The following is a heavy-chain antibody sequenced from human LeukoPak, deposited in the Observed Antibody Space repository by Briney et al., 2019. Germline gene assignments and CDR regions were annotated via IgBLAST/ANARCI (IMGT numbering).Heavy chain of an antibody. V-gene: IGHV6-1*01. CDR1: GDSVSSNSAA. J-gene: IGHJ4*02. D-gene: IGHD3-22*01. Sequence: SQTLSLTCAISGDSVSSNSAAWNWIRQSLSRGLEWLGRTYYRSKWYNDYAVSVKSRITINPDTSKNQFSLQLNSVTPEDAAVYYCAREPTGYYYDSSGYYHLFDYWGQGTLVTVSS. CDR2: TYYRSKWYN. CDR3: AREPTGYYYDSSGYYHLFDY.